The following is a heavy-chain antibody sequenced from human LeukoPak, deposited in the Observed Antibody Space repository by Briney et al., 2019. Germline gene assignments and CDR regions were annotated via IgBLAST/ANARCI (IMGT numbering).Heavy chain of an antibody. CDR2: IYYSGST. V-gene: IGHV4-59*01. D-gene: IGHD1-26*01. CDR3: ASGGSYWHFDY. Sequence: PSETLSLTCTVSGGSISSYYWSWIRQPPGKGLEWIGYIYYSGSTNYNPSLKSRVTISVDTSKNQFSLKLSSVTAADTAVYYCASGGSYWHFDYWGQGTLVTVSS. CDR1: GGSISSYY. J-gene: IGHJ4*02.